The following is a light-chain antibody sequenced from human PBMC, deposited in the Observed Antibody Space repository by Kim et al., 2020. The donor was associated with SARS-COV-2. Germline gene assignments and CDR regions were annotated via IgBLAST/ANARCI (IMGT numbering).Light chain of an antibody. CDR3: QKYYSTPYT. Sequence: RGAINCKSSQSVLYSSINKNYVAWYQQKRGQPPKLLIYWTGTRESGVHDRFSGRGSGTDCTLTVSSLKAEDVAVDYCQKYYSTPYTFGQGTKLEI. V-gene: IGKV4-1*01. J-gene: IGKJ2*01. CDR1: QSVLYSSINKNY. CDR2: WTG.